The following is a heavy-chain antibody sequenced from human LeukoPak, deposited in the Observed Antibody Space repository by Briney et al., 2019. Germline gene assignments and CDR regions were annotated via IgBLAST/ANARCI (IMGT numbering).Heavy chain of an antibody. CDR1: GFTFNNGP. V-gene: IGHV3-7*03. CDR3: ARDQYDTWSRRGNFDS. Sequence: PGGSLRLSCAASGFTFNNGPMSWVRQAPGKGLEWVANIKLDGSEKNYVDSVKGRFTISRDNTKNSLYLQMNSLRVEDTAVFYCARDQYDTWSRRGNFDSWGQGTLVIVSS. D-gene: IGHD3-3*01. J-gene: IGHJ4*02. CDR2: IKLDGSEK.